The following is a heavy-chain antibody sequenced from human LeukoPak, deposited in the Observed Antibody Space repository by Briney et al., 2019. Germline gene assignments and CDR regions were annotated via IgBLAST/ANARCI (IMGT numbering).Heavy chain of an antibody. J-gene: IGHJ4*02. CDR3: ARENWNYFDY. CDR2: IYYSGST. Sequence: SETLSLTCTVSGGSISSGGYYWSWIRQHPGKGLEWIGYIYYSGSTYYNPSLKSRVTIPVDTSKNQFSLKLSSVTAADTAVYYCARENWNYFDYWGQGTLVTVSS. CDR1: GGSISSGGYY. V-gene: IGHV4-31*03. D-gene: IGHD1-1*01.